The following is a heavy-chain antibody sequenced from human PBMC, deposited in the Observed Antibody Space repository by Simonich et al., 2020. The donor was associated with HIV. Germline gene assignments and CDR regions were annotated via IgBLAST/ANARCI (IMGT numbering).Heavy chain of an antibody. CDR2: IYHGGTT. CDR1: GYSISSGDY. V-gene: IGHV4-38-2*01. Sequence: QVQLQESGPGLVKPSETLSLTCGVSGYSISSGDYWGWIRQPPGKGLEWIAIIYHGGTTFYNPSLRSRVTISLDKSKNQFSLRLSSVTAADTAVYYCARIVGRSTIFGVVTNPSWFDPWGQGTLVTVSS. D-gene: IGHD3-3*01. CDR3: ARIVGRSTIFGVVTNPSWFDP. J-gene: IGHJ5*02.